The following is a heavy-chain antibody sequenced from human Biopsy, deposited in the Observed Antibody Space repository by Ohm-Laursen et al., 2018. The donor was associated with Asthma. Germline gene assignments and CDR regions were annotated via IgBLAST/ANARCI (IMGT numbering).Heavy chain of an antibody. Sequence: LRLSCAASGFSFSDYYMTWMRQAPGKGLEWVYSISSSGSTKYPAESVQGRFTISRDNAQKSLFLQMNSLRAEDTAVYYCAKFRVAVAAVSHYWGQGTLVTVSS. D-gene: IGHD6-19*01. CDR2: ISSSGSTK. CDR1: GFSFSDYY. CDR3: AKFRVAVAAVSHY. V-gene: IGHV3-11*01. J-gene: IGHJ4*02.